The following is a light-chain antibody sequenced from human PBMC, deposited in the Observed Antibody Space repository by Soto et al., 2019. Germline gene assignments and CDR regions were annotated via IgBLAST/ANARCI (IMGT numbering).Light chain of an antibody. CDR1: QTISSW. V-gene: IGKV1-5*01. CDR3: QQRSNWPLIT. CDR2: DAS. Sequence: DIQMTQSPSTLSASVGDRVTITCRASQTISSWLAWYQQKPGQAPELLICDASTLESGVPSRFSGSGSGTEFTLTISSLEPEDFAVYYCQQRSNWPLITFGQGTRLEIK. J-gene: IGKJ5*01.